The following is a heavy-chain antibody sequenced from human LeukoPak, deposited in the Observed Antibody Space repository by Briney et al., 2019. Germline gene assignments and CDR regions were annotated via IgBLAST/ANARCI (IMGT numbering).Heavy chain of an antibody. CDR2: TYTSGST. J-gene: IGHJ4*02. CDR1: GGSISSYY. CDR3: AREKSSGWTGGYYFDY. Sequence: SETLSLTCTVSGGSISSYYWSWIRQPAGKGLEWIGRTYTSGSTNYNPSLKSRVTMSVDTSKNQFSLTLSSVTAADTAVYYCAREKSSGWTGGYYFDYWGQGTLVTVSS. V-gene: IGHV4-4*07. D-gene: IGHD6-19*01.